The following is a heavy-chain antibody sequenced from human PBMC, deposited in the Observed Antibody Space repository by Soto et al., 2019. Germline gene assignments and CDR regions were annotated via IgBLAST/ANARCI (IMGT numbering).Heavy chain of an antibody. CDR1: GDSISDSTYY. CDR2: IYYDGTT. Sequence: SETLSLTCTVSGDSISDSTYYWGWVRQSPGQGLEWFGSIYYDGTTFYNPSLKSRLTISVDTSKNQFSLKLSSVTAADTAVYYCARVSGSKGFGELPFDYWGQGTLVTVSS. J-gene: IGHJ4*02. V-gene: IGHV4-39*07. CDR3: ARVSGSKGFGELPFDY. D-gene: IGHD3-10*01.